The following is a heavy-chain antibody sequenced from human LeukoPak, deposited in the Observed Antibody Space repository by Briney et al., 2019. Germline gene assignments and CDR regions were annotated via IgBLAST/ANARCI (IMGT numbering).Heavy chain of an antibody. CDR1: GFTFSSYA. D-gene: IGHD6-19*01. Sequence: GGSLRLSCAASGFTFSSYAMSWVRQAPGKGLEWVSAISGSGGSTYYADSVKGRLTISRDNSKNTLYLQMNSLRAEDTAVYYCATGETWAAGIAVAGKIYWGQGTLVTVSS. J-gene: IGHJ4*02. CDR3: ATGETWAAGIAVAGKIY. CDR2: ISGSGGST. V-gene: IGHV3-23*01.